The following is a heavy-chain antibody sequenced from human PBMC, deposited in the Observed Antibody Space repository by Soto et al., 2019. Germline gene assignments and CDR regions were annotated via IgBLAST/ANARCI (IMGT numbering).Heavy chain of an antibody. J-gene: IGHJ6*02. CDR1: GGTFSSYA. CDR3: AGPMNNYSYYGMDV. Sequence: QVQLVQSGAEVKKPGSSVKVSCKASGGTFSSYAISWVRQAPGQGLEWMGGIIPIFGTADYAQKFQGRVTTTADESTSTDYLELSSLRSEDTAVYYCAGPMNNYSYYGMDVWGQGTTVTVSS. CDR2: IIPIFGTA. V-gene: IGHV1-69*12.